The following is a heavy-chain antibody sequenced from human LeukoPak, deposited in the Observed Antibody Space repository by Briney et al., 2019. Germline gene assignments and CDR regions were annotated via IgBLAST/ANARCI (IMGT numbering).Heavy chain of an antibody. D-gene: IGHD1-26*01. CDR3: ARGGWGGSHTEPYYYYYYMDV. V-gene: IGHV4-4*07. Sequence: PSETLSLTCTVSGGSISSYYWSWIRQPAGKGLEWIGRIYTSGSTNYNPSLKSRVTMSVDTSKNQFSLKLSSVTAADTAVYYCARGGWGGSHTEPYYYYYYMDVWGKGTTVTISS. J-gene: IGHJ6*03. CDR2: IYTSGST. CDR1: GGSISSYY.